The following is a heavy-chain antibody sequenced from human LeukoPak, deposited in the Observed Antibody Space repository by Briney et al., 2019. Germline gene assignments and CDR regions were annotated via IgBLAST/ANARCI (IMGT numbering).Heavy chain of an antibody. D-gene: IGHD3-22*01. Sequence: PGGSLRLSCAASVFTFSSYSMSWVRQAPGKGLEWVSAISGSGGSTYYADSVKGRFTISRDNSKNTLYLQMNSLRAEDTAVYYCAKSGYDSSGPNYYWGQGTLVTVSS. CDR3: AKSGYDSSGPNYY. CDR2: ISGSGGST. CDR1: VFTFSSYS. J-gene: IGHJ4*02. V-gene: IGHV3-23*01.